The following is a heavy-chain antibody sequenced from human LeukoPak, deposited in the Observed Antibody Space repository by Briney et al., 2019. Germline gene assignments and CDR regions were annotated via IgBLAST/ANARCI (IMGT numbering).Heavy chain of an antibody. D-gene: IGHD1-7*01. J-gene: IGHJ5*02. CDR2: MHKSGNT. CDR3: ARLVTAATGNCFDP. CDR1: GGSISGSSYY. Sequence: PSETLPLTCTVSGGSISGSSYYWAWIRQPPGKGLEWIGSMHKSGNTYYTASLKSRSTISVDTSKNQLSLKLTSATATDTAVYYCARLVTAATGNCFDPRGAGNLGTVSS. V-gene: IGHV4-39*01.